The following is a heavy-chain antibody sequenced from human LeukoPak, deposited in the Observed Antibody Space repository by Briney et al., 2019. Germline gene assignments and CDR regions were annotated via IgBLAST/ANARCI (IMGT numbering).Heavy chain of an antibody. J-gene: IGHJ3*02. CDR3: ARTDGYQCYYDSSGYQDAFDI. Sequence: SETLSLTCTVSGGSINNYYWGWIRQPPGKGLEWIGSIYHSGSTYYNPSLKSRVTISVDTSKNQSSLKLSSVTAADTAVYYCARTDGYQCYYDSSGYQDAFDIWGQGTMVTVSS. D-gene: IGHD3-22*01. V-gene: IGHV4-38-2*02. CDR1: GGSINNYY. CDR2: IYHSGST.